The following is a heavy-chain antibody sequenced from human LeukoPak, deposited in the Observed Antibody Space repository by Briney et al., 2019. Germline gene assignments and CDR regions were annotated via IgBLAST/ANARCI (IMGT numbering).Heavy chain of an antibody. CDR2: IKQEGSEK. CDR1: GFTFSIDW. D-gene: IGHD1-1*01. V-gene: IGHV3-7*05. J-gene: IGHJ4*02. CDR3: ARLARGTVFDY. Sequence: PGGSLRLSCAASGFTFSIDWMSWVRQAPGKGLEWVANIKQEGSEKYYVDSAKGRLTISRDNARNSLYLQMDSLRAEDTAVYYCARLARGTVFDYWGQGALVTVSS.